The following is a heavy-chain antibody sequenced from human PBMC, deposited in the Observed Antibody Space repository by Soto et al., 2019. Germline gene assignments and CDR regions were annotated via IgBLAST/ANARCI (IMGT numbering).Heavy chain of an antibody. CDR2: ISTYNGNT. J-gene: IGHJ4*02. CDR1: GYTFISYE. CDR3: AREVGAWFDF. V-gene: IGHV1-18*01. Sequence: ASVKVSCKASGYTFISYEITWVRQAPGQGPEWMGWISTYNGNTNYAQKLQGRVTMTTDTSTSTAYLDLRSLRSDDTAVYYCAREVGAWFDFWGQGTLVTVSS. D-gene: IGHD1-26*01.